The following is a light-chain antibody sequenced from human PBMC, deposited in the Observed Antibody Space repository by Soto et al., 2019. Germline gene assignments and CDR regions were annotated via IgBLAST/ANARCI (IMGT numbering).Light chain of an antibody. J-gene: IGLJ1*01. CDR1: ISNIGSNP. CDR2: EGN. CDR3: CSYAGSSPLYV. Sequence: QSVLTQPPSASGTPGQRVTISCSGSISNIGSNPVYWHQQLPGTAPKLLIYEGNKRPSGVSNRFSGSKSGKTASLTISGLQAEDEGTYYCCSYAGSSPLYVFGTGTKVTVL. V-gene: IGLV1-44*01.